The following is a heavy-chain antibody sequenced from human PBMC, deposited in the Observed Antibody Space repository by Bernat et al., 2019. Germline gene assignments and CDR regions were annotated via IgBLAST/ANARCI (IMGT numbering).Heavy chain of an antibody. D-gene: IGHD6-13*01. CDR1: GFTFSSYS. Sequence: EVQLVESGGGLVKPGGSLRLSCAASGFTFSSYSMNWVRQAPGKGLEWVSSISSSSSYIYYADSVKGRFTISRDNAKNSLYLQMNSLRAEDTAVYYCARDFSSSWYRRSFDYWGQGTLVTVSS. J-gene: IGHJ4*02. CDR2: ISSSSSYI. CDR3: ARDFSSSWYRRSFDY. V-gene: IGHV3-21*01.